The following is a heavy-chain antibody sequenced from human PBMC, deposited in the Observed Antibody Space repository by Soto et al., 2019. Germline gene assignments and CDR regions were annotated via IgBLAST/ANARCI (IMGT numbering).Heavy chain of an antibody. CDR1: GGSISSSNW. CDR3: AREGTTVTAGGMDV. CDR2: IYHSGST. D-gene: IGHD4-4*01. V-gene: IGHV4-4*02. J-gene: IGHJ6*02. Sequence: PSETLSLTCAVSGGSISSSNWWSWVRQPPGKGLEWIGEIYHSGSTNYNPSLKSRVTISVDKSKNQFSLKLSSVTAADTAVYYCAREGTTVTAGGMDVWGQGTTVTVSS.